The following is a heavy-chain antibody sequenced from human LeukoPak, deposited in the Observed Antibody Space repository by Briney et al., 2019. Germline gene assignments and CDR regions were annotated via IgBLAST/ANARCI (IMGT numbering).Heavy chain of an antibody. CDR2: INPNSGGT. V-gene: IGHV1-2*02. J-gene: IGHJ5*02. CDR1: GYTFTCYY. Sequence: ASVKVSCKASGYTFTCYYMHWVRQAPGQGLEWMGWINPNSGGTNYAQKFQGRVTMTRDTSISTAYMELSRLRSDDTAVYYCARDPGGITMVRGVIIPTGWFDPWGQGTLVTVSS. CDR3: ARDPGGITMVRGVIIPTGWFDP. D-gene: IGHD3-10*01.